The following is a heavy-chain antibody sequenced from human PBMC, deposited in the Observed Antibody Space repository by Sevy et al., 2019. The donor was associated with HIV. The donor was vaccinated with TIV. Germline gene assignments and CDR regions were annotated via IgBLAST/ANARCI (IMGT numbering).Heavy chain of an antibody. J-gene: IGHJ3*02. Sequence: SETLSLTCTVSGGSISSGGYYWSWIRQHPGKGLEWIGYIYYSGSTYYNPSLKSRVTISVDTSKNQFSLKLSSVTAADTAVYYCARGGVGQQLVHDGFDIWGQGTMVTVSS. CDR2: IYYSGST. CDR3: ARGGVGQQLVHDGFDI. V-gene: IGHV4-31*03. CDR1: GGSISSGGYY. D-gene: IGHD6-13*01.